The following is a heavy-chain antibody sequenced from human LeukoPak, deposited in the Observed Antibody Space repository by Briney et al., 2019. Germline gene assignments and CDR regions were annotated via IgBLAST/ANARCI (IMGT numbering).Heavy chain of an antibody. Sequence: PGGSLRLSCAASGFTVSSNYMSWVRQAPGKGLEWVSVIYSDGRTYYADSVKGRFTISRDNSKNTLYLETNSLRAEDTAVYYCAREGFYCTNGVCYHPNPSEYYFDYWGQGTLVTVSS. CDR3: AREGFYCTNGVCYHPNPSEYYFDY. CDR1: GFTVSSNY. V-gene: IGHV3-53*01. D-gene: IGHD2-8*01. J-gene: IGHJ4*02. CDR2: IYSDGRT.